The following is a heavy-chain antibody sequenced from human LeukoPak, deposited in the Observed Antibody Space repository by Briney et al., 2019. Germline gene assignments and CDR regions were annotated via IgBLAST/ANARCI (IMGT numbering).Heavy chain of an antibody. V-gene: IGHV1-69*05. CDR3: ARSRGAHFGVYYDSSGYIDY. J-gene: IGHJ4*02. CDR1: GGTFSSYA. CDR2: IIPIFGTA. D-gene: IGHD3-22*01. Sequence: SVKVSCKASGGTFSSYAISWVRQAPGQVLEWMGGIIPIFGTANYAQKFQGRVTITTDESTSTAYMELSSLRSEDTAVYYCARSRGAHFGVYYDSSGYIDYWGQGTLVTVSS.